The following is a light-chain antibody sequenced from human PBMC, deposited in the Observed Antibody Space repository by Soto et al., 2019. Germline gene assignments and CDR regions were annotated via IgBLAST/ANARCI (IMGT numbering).Light chain of an antibody. Sequence: EIVLTQSLGTLSSSPGERITLSCRASQSVSSNYLAWYQQKPGQAPRLLIYAAFTRHTGISDRFNGSGSGTDLVLTINRLEPEDSAVYFCQQYDGPPLTFGPGTKVDIK. V-gene: IGKV3-20*01. CDR3: QQYDGPPLT. CDR2: AAF. CDR1: QSVSSNY. J-gene: IGKJ3*01.